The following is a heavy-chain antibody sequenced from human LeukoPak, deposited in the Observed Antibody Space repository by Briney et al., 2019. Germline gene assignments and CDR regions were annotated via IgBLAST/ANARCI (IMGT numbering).Heavy chain of an antibody. CDR2: IYYSGST. J-gene: IGHJ4*02. D-gene: IGHD2-2*01. CDR1: GGSISSSSYY. CDR3: AREGGGDIVVVPAAVDY. Sequence: SETLSLTCTVSGGSISSSSYYWGWIRQPPGKGLEWIGSIYYSGSTYYNPSLKSRVTISVDTSKNQFSLKLSSVTAADTAVYYCAREGGGDIVVVPAAVDYWGQGTLVTVSS. V-gene: IGHV4-39*07.